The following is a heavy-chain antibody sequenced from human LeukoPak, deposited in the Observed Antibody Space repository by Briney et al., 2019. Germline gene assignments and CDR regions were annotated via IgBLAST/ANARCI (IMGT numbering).Heavy chain of an antibody. CDR3: AREGGSPIAAAGPHYYYYYYMDV. CDR2: INPNTGGT. V-gene: IGHV1-2*02. CDR1: GYTFTGYY. J-gene: IGHJ6*03. Sequence: ASVKVSCKASGYTFTGYYMHWVRQAPGQGLEWMGWINPNTGGTNYAQKFQGRVTMTRDTSISTAYMELSRLRSDDTAVYYCAREGGSPIAAAGPHYYYYYYMDVRGKGTTVTVSS. D-gene: IGHD6-13*01.